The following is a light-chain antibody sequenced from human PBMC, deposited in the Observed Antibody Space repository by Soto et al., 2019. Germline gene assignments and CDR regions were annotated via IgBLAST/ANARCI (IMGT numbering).Light chain of an antibody. V-gene: IGKV1-5*01. CDR1: QSISSW. Sequence: DIQMTQSPSTLSASVVDRVTITCRASQSISSWLAWYQQKPGKAPKLLIYDASSLESGVPQRLSGSGSGTEFTLTISSLQTDDFSTYYCQQYHSYWTFGQGTKVDIK. CDR2: DAS. CDR3: QQYHSYWT. J-gene: IGKJ1*01.